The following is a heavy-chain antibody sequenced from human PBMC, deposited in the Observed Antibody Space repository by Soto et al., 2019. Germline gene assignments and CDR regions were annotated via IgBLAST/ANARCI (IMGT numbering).Heavy chain of an antibody. J-gene: IGHJ3*02. CDR1: GGTLSSHG. CDR3: TRETRPYDFDSNGYPDALDI. D-gene: IGHD3-22*01. Sequence: QVQLVQSGAEVKKPGSSVKVSCKASGGTLSSHGISWVRQAPGQGLEWMGGIIPILVTPNYAQKFQGRVTLTADECTSTAYMELRSLRAEDTAVYYCTRETRPYDFDSNGYPDALDIWGQGTMVTVSS. V-gene: IGHV1-69*01. CDR2: IIPILVTP.